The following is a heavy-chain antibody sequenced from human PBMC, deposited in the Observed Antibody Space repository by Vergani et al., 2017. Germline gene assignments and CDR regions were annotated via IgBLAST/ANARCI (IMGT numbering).Heavy chain of an antibody. D-gene: IGHD5-24*01. Sequence: EVQLVESGGGLVQPGGSLRLSCAASGFTFSSYSMNWVRQAPGKGLEWVSYISSSSSTIYYADSVKGRFTISRDNAKNSLYLQMNRLRAEDTAVYYCASPRTREVDMAPYRFDYWGQGTLVTVSS. J-gene: IGHJ4*02. V-gene: IGHV3-48*01. CDR3: ASPRTREVDMAPYRFDY. CDR1: GFTFSSYS. CDR2: ISSSSSTI.